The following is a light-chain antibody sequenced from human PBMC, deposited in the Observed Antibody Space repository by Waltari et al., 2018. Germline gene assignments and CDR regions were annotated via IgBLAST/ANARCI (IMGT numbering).Light chain of an antibody. V-gene: IGLV1-47*01. J-gene: IGLJ3*02. CDR1: SSNIGGNY. Sequence: QSVLTQPPSASGTPGQRVTISCSGSSSNIGGNYVYWYQQLPGTALKLLIYRDKPPPSGVPDRFSGSKSGTSASLAISGLRSEDEAAYYCAAWDDNLSGPEWVFGGGTKLTVL. CDR2: RDK. CDR3: AAWDDNLSGPEWV.